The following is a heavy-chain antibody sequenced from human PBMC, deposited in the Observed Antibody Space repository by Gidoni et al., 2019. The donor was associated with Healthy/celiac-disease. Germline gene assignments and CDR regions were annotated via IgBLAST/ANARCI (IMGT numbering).Heavy chain of an antibody. J-gene: IGHJ6*02. CDR1: GGSISSSSYY. CDR3: ARHDSGGSFYYYYYGMDV. CDR2: IYYSGST. D-gene: IGHD2-15*01. Sequence: QLQLQESGPGLVKPSETLSLPCTVSGGSISSSSYYWGWIRQPPGKGLEWIGGIYYSGSTYYNPSIKRRVTISVDTSKNQFSLKLSSVTAADTAVYYCARHDSGGSFYYYYYGMDVWGQGTTVTVSS. V-gene: IGHV4-39*01.